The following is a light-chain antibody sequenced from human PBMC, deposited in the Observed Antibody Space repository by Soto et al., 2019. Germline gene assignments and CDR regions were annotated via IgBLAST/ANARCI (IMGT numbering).Light chain of an antibody. Sequence: QSALTQPASVSGSPGQSITISCTGTSIDVGGYNYVSWYQQHPGIAPKLLIYGVTNRPSGVSTRFSGSKSGNTASLTISGLQAEDEADYHCSSYTSASTLLYLFGTGTKVTVL. CDR2: GVT. CDR3: SSYTSASTLLYL. CDR1: SIDVGGYNY. J-gene: IGLJ1*01. V-gene: IGLV2-14*01.